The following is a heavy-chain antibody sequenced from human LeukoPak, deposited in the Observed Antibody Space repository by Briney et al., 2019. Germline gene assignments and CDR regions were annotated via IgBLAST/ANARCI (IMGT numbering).Heavy chain of an antibody. Sequence: GASVKVSCKTSGYTFTSYHINWVRQATGQGLEWMGWMNPYSGDRGYAQKFQGRVSITSGTSISTAYMELSSLRSDDTAVYFCARDSARGYSYGYNAFDIWGQGTMVTVSS. J-gene: IGHJ3*02. CDR2: MNPYSGDR. CDR1: GYTFTSYH. CDR3: ARDSARGYSYGYNAFDI. D-gene: IGHD5-18*01. V-gene: IGHV1-8*03.